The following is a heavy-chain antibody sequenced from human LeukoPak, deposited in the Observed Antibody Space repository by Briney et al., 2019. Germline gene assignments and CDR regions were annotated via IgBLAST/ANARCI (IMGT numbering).Heavy chain of an antibody. J-gene: IGHJ3*02. CDR2: IIPIFGTA. CDR3: ARAQGYGDYQAGAFDI. CDR1: GGTFSSYA. D-gene: IGHD4-17*01. Sequence: SVKVSCKASGGTFSSYAISWVRQAPGQGLEWMGGIIPIFGTANYAQKFQGRVTITTDESTSTAYMELSSLRSEDTAVYYRARAQGYGDYQAGAFDIWGQGTMVTVSS. V-gene: IGHV1-69*05.